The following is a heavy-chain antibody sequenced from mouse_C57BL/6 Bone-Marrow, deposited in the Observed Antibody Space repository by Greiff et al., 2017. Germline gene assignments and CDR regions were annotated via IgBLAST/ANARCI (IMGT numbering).Heavy chain of an antibody. Sequence: QVQLQQPGAELVMPGASVKLSCKASGYTFTSYWMHWVKQRPGQGLEWIGEIDPSDSYTNYNQKFKGKSTLTVDKSSSTSYMQLSSLTYEDSAVYYCARPSYYSKKGYYFDYWGQGTTLTVSS. CDR3: ARPSYYSKKGYYFDY. CDR2: IDPSDSYT. CDR1: GYTFTSYW. D-gene: IGHD2-5*01. V-gene: IGHV1-69*01. J-gene: IGHJ2*01.